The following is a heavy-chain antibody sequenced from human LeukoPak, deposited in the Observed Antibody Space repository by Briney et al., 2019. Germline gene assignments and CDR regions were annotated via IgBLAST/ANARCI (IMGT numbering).Heavy chain of an antibody. CDR1: GGSISSSNW. D-gene: IGHD5-18*01. V-gene: IGHV4-4*02. CDR3: ARVEGYSYGYFDY. CDR2: IDHSGST. Sequence: SGTLSLTCAVSGGSISSSNWWRWVRQPPGKGLEWIGEIDHSGSTNYNPCRKSRVTISVDKSKNQCSLQLSSVTAADTAVYYCARVEGYSYGYFDYWGQGTLVTVSS. J-gene: IGHJ4*02.